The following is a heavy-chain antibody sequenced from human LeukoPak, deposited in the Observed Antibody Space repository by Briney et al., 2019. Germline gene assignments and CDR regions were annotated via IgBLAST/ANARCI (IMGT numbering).Heavy chain of an antibody. D-gene: IGHD2-2*01. CDR3: TTVYRYCSSTSCGPDY. CDR2: IKSKTDGGTT. J-gene: IGHJ4*02. CDR1: GFTFSNAW. V-gene: IGHV3-15*01. Sequence: GGCLRLSCAASGFTFSNAWMSWVRQAPGKGLEWVGRIKSKTDGGTTDYAAPVKGRFTISRDDSKNTLYLQMNSLKTEDTAVYYCTTVYRYCSSTSCGPDYWGQGTLVTVSS.